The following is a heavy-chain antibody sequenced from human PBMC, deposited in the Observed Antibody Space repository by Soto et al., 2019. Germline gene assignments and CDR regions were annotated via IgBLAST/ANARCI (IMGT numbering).Heavy chain of an antibody. V-gene: IGHV4-39*01. D-gene: IGHD6-6*01. J-gene: IGHJ3*02. Sequence: QLQLQESGPGLVKPSETLSLTCTVSGGSISSSSYYWGWIRQPPGKGLEWIGSIYYSGSTYYNPSLKSRVTISVDTSKNQFSLKLSSVTAADTAVYYCARSLGEAARAFDIWGQGTMVTVSS. CDR1: GGSISSSSYY. CDR3: ARSLGEAARAFDI. CDR2: IYYSGST.